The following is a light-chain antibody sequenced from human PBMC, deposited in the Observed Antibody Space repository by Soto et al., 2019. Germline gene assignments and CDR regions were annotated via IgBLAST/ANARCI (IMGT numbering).Light chain of an antibody. CDR1: QSVSSH. Sequence: EIVMTQSPVTLSVSPGERVTLPCRASQSVSSHLAWYQQKPGQTPRILIFAASTRVTGIPDRFSGSGSGTEFTLTISSLQSEDFAVYYCQQYNQWPVTFGGGTKVEIK. J-gene: IGKJ4*01. CDR2: AAS. V-gene: IGKV3-15*01. CDR3: QQYNQWPVT.